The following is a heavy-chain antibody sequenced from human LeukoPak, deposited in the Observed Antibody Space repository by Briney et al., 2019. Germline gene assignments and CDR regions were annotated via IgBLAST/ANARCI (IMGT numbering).Heavy chain of an antibody. D-gene: IGHD3-22*01. CDR3: AKSGRWSYDSSGYSSFDY. CDR1: GFTFSSYA. J-gene: IGHJ4*02. CDR2: ISGSGGST. Sequence: TGRSLRLPCAASGFTFSSYAMSWVCQDQGTAPEWVSTISGSGGSTYYADSVKGRFTISRDNYKNTLYLQMNSLRAEDTAVYYCAKSGRWSYDSSGYSSFDYWGQGTLVTVSS. V-gene: IGHV3-23*01.